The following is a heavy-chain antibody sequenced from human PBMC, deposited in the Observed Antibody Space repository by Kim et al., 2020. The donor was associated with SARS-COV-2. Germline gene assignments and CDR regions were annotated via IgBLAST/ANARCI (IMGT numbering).Heavy chain of an antibody. V-gene: IGHV3-23*01. D-gene: IGHD2-15*01. Sequence: GGSLRLSCVGSGFTLSSFAMSWVRQAPRMGLEYVSGLDGIGGSIHYGDSVKGRFTISRDNSKNMVYLQMNSLTVEDTAIYYCAKDRIVGDGRWVFDQWGQGTLVTVSS. CDR3: AKDRIVGDGRWVFDQ. J-gene: IGHJ4*02. CDR2: LDGIGGSI. CDR1: GFTLSSFA.